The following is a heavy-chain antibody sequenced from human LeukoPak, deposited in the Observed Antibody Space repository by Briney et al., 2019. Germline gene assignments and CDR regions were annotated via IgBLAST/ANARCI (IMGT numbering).Heavy chain of an antibody. J-gene: IGHJ5*02. CDR3: ARGGRRWLQFSGNWFDP. CDR2: INHSGST. Sequence: SETLSLTCAVHGGSFSGYYWSWIRQPPGKGLEWIGEINHSGSTNYNPSLKSRVTISVDTSKNQFSLKLSSVTAADTAVYYCARGGRRWLQFSGNWFDPWGQGTLVTVSS. V-gene: IGHV4-34*01. CDR1: GGSFSGYY. D-gene: IGHD5-24*01.